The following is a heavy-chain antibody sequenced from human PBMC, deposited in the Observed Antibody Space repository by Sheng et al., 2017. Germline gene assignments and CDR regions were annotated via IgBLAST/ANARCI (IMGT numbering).Heavy chain of an antibody. V-gene: IGHV3-48*03. Sequence: EVQLVESGGGLVQPGGSLRLSCAASGFTFSSYEMNWVRQAPGKGLEWVSYISSSGSTIYYADSVKGRFTISRDNAKNSLYLQMNSLRAEDTAVYYCARDPSLGVYFDYWGQGTLVHRLL. CDR1: GFTFSSYE. J-gene: IGHJ4*02. CDR3: ARDPSLGVYFDY. D-gene: IGHD3-16*01. CDR2: ISSSGSTI.